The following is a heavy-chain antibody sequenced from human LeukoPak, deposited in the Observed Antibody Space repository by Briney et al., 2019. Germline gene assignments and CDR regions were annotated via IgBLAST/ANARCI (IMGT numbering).Heavy chain of an antibody. CDR3: ARDYRSAAASTPSDY. CDR1: GYTVTSYG. J-gene: IGHJ4*02. V-gene: IGHV1-18*01. Sequence: ASVKVSCKASGYTVTSYGISWVRQAPGQGLEWMGWISAYNGNTNYAQKLQGRVTMTTDTSTSTAYMELRSLRSDDTAVYYRARDYRSAAASTPSDYWGQGTLVTVSS. CDR2: ISAYNGNT. D-gene: IGHD2-2*01.